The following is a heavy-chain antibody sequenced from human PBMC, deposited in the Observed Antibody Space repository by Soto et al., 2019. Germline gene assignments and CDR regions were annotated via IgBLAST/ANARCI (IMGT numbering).Heavy chain of an antibody. CDR3: ARSLGYCSGGSCYPDAFDI. CDR1: GYTFTGYY. J-gene: IGHJ3*02. V-gene: IGHV1-2*04. CDR2: INPNSGGT. Sequence: SVKVSCKASGYTFTGYYMHCVRHAPGQGLEWMGWINPNSGGTNYAQKFQGWVTMTRDTSISTAYMELSRLRSDDTAVYYCARSLGYCSGGSCYPDAFDIWGQGTMVTVSS. D-gene: IGHD2-15*01.